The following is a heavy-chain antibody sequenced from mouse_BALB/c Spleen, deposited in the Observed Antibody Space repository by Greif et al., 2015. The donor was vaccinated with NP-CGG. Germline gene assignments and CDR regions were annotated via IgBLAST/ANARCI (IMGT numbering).Heavy chain of an antibody. J-gene: IGHJ2*01. CDR2: ISSGGSYT. V-gene: IGHV5-9-4*01. D-gene: IGHD1-2*01. CDR1: GFTFSSYA. Sequence: EVQLQESGGGLVKPGGSLKLSCAASGFTFSSYAMSWVRQSPEKRLEWVAEISSGGSYTYYPDTVTGRFTISRDNAKNTLYLEMSSLRSEDTAMYYCARAYGPYYFDYWGQGTTLTVSS. CDR3: ARAYGPYYFDY.